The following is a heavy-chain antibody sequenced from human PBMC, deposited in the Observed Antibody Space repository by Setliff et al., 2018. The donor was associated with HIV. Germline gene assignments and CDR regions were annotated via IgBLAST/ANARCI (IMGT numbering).Heavy chain of an antibody. CDR1: GFSFSNYA. CDR3: ARDNLANSYCSSRSCYYSDY. J-gene: IGHJ4*02. D-gene: IGHD2-2*01. CDR2: KSFDGTNT. V-gene: IGHV3-30*04. Sequence: PGGSLRLSCAASGFSFSNYAMHWVRQAPGKGLEWVAVKSFDGTNTYYADSVKGRFTISRDNSKNTLYLQMNSLRAEDTAVYFCARDNLANSYCSSRSCYYSDYWGQGTLVTVSS.